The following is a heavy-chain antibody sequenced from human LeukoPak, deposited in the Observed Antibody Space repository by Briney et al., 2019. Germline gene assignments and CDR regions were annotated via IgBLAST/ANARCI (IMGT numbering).Heavy chain of an antibody. CDR2: ISAYNGNT. J-gene: IGHJ4*02. CDR1: GYTFTSYG. D-gene: IGHD6-19*01. CDR3: ARDTLITLAGTASPYFDY. V-gene: IGHV1-18*01. Sequence: ASVKVSCKASGYTFTSYGISWMRQAPGQGLEWMGWISAYNGNTNYAQKFQDRVTMTTDTSTNTAYMELRSLRSDDTAVYYCARDTLITLAGTASPYFDYWGQGTLVTVSS.